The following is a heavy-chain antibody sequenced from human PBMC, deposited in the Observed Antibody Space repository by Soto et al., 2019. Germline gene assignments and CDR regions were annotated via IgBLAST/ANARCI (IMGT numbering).Heavy chain of an antibody. Sequence: ASVKVSCKASGYTFTSYGISWVRQAPGQGLEWMGWISAYNGNTNYAQKLQGRVTMTTDTTTSTAYMELRSLRSDDTAVYYCARDLLIMIVWGEDAFDIWGQGTMVTVSS. CDR1: GYTFTSYG. V-gene: IGHV1-18*01. CDR2: ISAYNGNT. CDR3: ARDLLIMIVWGEDAFDI. J-gene: IGHJ3*02. D-gene: IGHD3-22*01.